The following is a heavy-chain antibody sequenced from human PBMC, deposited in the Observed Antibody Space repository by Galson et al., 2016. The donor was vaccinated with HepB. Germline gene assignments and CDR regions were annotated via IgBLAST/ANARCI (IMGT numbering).Heavy chain of an antibody. V-gene: IGHV4-4*02. D-gene: IGHD3-3*01. Sequence: SETLSLTCAVSDVSISSSHWWSWVRQPPGKGLEWIGEIYYSGCTKYNSSLRGRITVSVDKSKNHFSLRLTSVTAADTAIYYCARRDFWSGTQSYFDSWGQGVLVTVSS. CDR3: ARRDFWSGTQSYFDS. J-gene: IGHJ4*02. CDR1: DVSISSSHW. CDR2: IYYSGCT.